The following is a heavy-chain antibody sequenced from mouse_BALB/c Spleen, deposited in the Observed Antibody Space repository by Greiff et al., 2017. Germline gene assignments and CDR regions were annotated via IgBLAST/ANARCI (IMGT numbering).Heavy chain of an antibody. CDR3: ARAPYYGYWYFDV. J-gene: IGHJ1*01. V-gene: IGHV7-3*02. Sequence: DVMLVESGGGLVQPGGSLRLSCATSGFTFTDYYMSWVRQPPGKALEWLGFIRNKANGYTTEYSASVKGRFTISRDNSQSILYLQMNTLRAEDSATYYCARAPYYGYWYFDVWGAGTTVTVSS. CDR1: GFTFTDYY. D-gene: IGHD1-1*01. CDR2: IRNKANGYTT.